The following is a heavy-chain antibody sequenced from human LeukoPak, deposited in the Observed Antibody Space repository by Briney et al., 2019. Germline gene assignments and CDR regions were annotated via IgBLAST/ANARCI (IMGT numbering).Heavy chain of an antibody. CDR2: ISYDGSNK. Sequence: PGGSLRLSCAASGFTFSSYAMHWVRQAPGKGLEWVAVISYDGSNKYYADSVKGRFTISRDNSKNTLYLQMNSLRAEDTAVYYCARTDCGYQLLFCAFDIWGQGTMVTVSS. CDR3: ARTDCGYQLLFCAFDI. J-gene: IGHJ3*02. V-gene: IGHV3-30-3*01. D-gene: IGHD2-2*01. CDR1: GFTFSSYA.